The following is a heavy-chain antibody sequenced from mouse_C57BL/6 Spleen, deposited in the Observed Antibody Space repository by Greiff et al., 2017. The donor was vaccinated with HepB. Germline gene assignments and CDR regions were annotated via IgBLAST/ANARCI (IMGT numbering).Heavy chain of an antibody. CDR1: GYTFTSYW. D-gene: IGHD1-1*01. Sequence: QVQLQQPGAELVKPGASVKLSCKASGYTFTSYWMQWVKQRPGQGLEWIGEIDPSDSYTNYNQKFKGKATLTVDTYSSTAYMQLSSLTSEDSAVYDCARRGYYGRHYWAEGTTLTVSS. J-gene: IGHJ2*01. CDR3: ARRGYYGRHY. CDR2: IDPSDSYT. V-gene: IGHV1-50*01.